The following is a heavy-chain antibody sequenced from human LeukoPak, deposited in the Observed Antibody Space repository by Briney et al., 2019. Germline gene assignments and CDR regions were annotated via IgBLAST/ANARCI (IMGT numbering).Heavy chain of an antibody. CDR2: IGERTDYI. CDR3: AREIASGYAPAAEY. Sequence: GGSLRLSCAASGVTFGSYSMNWVRQAPGKGLEWVSSIGERTDYIQYADSVKGRFTISRDNAKSSLYLQMDSLRAEDTAVYYCAREIASGYAPAAEYWGQGTLVTVSS. CDR1: GVTFGSYS. D-gene: IGHD5-12*01. V-gene: IGHV3-21*01. J-gene: IGHJ4*02.